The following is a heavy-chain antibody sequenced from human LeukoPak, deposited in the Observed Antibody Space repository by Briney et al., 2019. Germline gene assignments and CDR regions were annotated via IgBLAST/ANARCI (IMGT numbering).Heavy chain of an antibody. V-gene: IGHV4-34*01. D-gene: IGHD3-9*01. CDR3: ARAPSRYDVLTGYYGGWFDS. Sequence: SETLSLTCAVYGGSFSGYYWSWIRQPPGKGLEWIGEINHSGSSNYNPSLKSRATISVDTSKNQFSLKLSSVTAADMAVYYCARAPSRYDVLTGYYGGWFDSWGQGTLVTVSS. CDR1: GGSFSGYY. J-gene: IGHJ5*01. CDR2: INHSGSS.